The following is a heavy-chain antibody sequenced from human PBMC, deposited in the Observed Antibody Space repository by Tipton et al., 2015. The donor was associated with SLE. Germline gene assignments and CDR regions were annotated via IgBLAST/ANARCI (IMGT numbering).Heavy chain of an antibody. Sequence: SLRLSCAASGFTFSVYWMHWVRQAPGKGLVWVSRINGDGTMTNYADSVKGRFTISRDNAKNTLYLQMNSLRAEDTAVYYCARVGGSPTSEYYSYGMDVWGQGTTVTVSS. V-gene: IGHV3-74*01. CDR3: ARVGGSPTSEYYSYGMDV. CDR2: INGDGTMT. CDR1: GFTFSVYW. D-gene: IGHD3-16*01. J-gene: IGHJ6*02.